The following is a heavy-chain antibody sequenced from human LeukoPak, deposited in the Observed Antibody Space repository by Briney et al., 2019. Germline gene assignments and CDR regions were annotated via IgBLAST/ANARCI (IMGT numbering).Heavy chain of an antibody. CDR3: ARARLSIVRGITNFDY. D-gene: IGHD3-10*01. J-gene: IGHJ4*02. CDR2: INYSGST. CDR1: GGSISSSTYY. Sequence: SETLSLTCTVSGGSISSSTYYWGWIRQPPGKGLEWIGTINYSGSTFYNPSLKSRVTISVDTSKNQFSLMLNSVTAADTALYFCARARLSIVRGITNFDYWGQGTVVTVSS. V-gene: IGHV4-39*01.